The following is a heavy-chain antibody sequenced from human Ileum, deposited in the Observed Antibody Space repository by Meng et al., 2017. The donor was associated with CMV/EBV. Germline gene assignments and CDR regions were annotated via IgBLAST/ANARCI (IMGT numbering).Heavy chain of an antibody. Sequence: QGKLQQWGAGQLKPSETLSLVCAVHNSAFSDYYWTWIRQSPGKGPEWIGEINNRGSTNYNPSLKSRVTISIDTSRNQFSLKLTSMTAADTAVYYCARASPQRRFLSYWGQGTLVTVSS. D-gene: IGHD3-3*01. CDR3: ARASPQRRFLSY. V-gene: IGHV4-34*01. CDR2: INNRGST. J-gene: IGHJ4*02. CDR1: NSAFSDYY.